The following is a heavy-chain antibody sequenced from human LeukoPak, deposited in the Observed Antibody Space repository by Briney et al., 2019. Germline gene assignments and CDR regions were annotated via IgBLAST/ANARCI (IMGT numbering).Heavy chain of an antibody. D-gene: IGHD1-20*01. CDR1: GYTFTGYY. V-gene: IGHV1-2*06. J-gene: IGHJ4*02. Sequence: ASVRVSWKASGYTFTGYYMHWVRQAPGQGLEWLGRINPKTGGSNYAQKFQGRVTMTSDTSTSTAYMELSRLNSDDTAVYYCTTLVSGINYWGQGTLVTVSS. CDR2: INPKTGGS. CDR3: TTLVSGINY.